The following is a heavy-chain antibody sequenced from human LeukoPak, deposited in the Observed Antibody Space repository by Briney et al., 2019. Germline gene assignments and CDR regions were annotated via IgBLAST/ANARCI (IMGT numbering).Heavy chain of an antibody. CDR1: GFTVSSNY. Sequence: GGSLRLSCAAFGFTVSSNYMSWVRQAPGKGLEWVSAISGSGGSTYYADSVKGRFTISRDNSKNTLYLQMNSLRAEDTAVYYCAKDMTTLGYWGQGTLVTVSS. D-gene: IGHD4-23*01. V-gene: IGHV3-23*01. J-gene: IGHJ4*02. CDR2: ISGSGGST. CDR3: AKDMTTLGY.